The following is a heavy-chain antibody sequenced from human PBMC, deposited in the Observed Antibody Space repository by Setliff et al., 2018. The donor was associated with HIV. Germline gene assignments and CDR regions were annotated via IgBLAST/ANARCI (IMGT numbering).Heavy chain of an antibody. D-gene: IGHD2-2*01. CDR1: GYGFSSHW. CDR2: IYPGDSDT. V-gene: IGHV5-51*01. Sequence: PGESLKISCKGSGYGFSSHWIAWVRQKPGKGLEWMGIIYPGDSDTRYSPSFQGQVTISADQSISTAYLQWSSLKASDTATYYCVMPPGPWGQGTLVTVSS. CDR3: VMPPGP. J-gene: IGHJ4*02.